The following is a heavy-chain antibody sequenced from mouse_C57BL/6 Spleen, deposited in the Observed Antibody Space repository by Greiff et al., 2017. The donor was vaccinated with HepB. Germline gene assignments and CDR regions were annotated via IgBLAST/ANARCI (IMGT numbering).Heavy chain of an antibody. CDR1: GYSITSGYY. CDR2: ISYDGSN. V-gene: IGHV3-6*01. J-gene: IGHJ2*01. CDR3: ATELYYFDY. Sequence: EVQRVESGPGLVKPSQSLSLTCSVTGYSITSGYYWNWIRQFPGNKLEWMGYISYDGSNNYNPSLKNRISITRDTSKNQFFLKLNSVTTEDTATYYCATELYYFDYWGQGTTLTVSS. D-gene: IGHD4-1*01.